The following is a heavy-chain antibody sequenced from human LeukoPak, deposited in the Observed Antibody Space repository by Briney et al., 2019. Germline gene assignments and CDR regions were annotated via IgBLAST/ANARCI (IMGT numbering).Heavy chain of an antibody. CDR3: TSHIATLGAY. CDR1: GFTFSSYA. D-gene: IGHD2-21*01. V-gene: IGHV3-7*03. Sequence: PGGSQRLSCAASGFTFSSYAMSWVRQAPGKGLEWVANIKQDESEKYYVDSVKGRFTISRDNAKNSLYLQMNSLRAEDTAVYYCTSHIATLGAYWGQGTLVTVSS. CDR2: IKQDESEK. J-gene: IGHJ4*02.